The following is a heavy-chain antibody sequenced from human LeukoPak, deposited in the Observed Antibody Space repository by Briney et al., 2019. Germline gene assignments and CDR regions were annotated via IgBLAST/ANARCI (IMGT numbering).Heavy chain of an antibody. CDR2: ISSDGSTT. CDR3: AKDVPWFGESQYYFDY. D-gene: IGHD3-10*01. J-gene: IGHJ4*02. Sequence: PGGSLRLSCAASGFTFSNYWMHWVRQSPGKGRVWVLRISSDGSTTTYADSVKGRFTISRDNAKNTLYLQMSSLRAEDTAVYYCAKDVPWFGESQYYFDYWGQGALVTVSS. CDR1: GFTFSNYW. V-gene: IGHV3-74*01.